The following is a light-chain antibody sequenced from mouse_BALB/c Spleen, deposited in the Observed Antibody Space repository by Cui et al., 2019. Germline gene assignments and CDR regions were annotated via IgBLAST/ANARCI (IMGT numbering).Light chain of an antibody. CDR1: QDINSY. CDR3: LQYDEFPRT. CDR2: RAD. J-gene: IGKJ1*01. Sequence: DINMIQSPSSMYASLGERVTITCKASQDINSYLNWFQQKPGKSPKTLIYRADRLLDGVPSRFSGSGSGQEYSLTIKSLEYEDMGIYYCLQYDEFPRTFGGGTKLEIK. V-gene: IGKV14-111*01.